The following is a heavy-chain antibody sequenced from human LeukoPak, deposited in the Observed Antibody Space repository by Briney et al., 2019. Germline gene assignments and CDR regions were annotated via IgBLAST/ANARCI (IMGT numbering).Heavy chain of an antibody. J-gene: IGHJ6*03. V-gene: IGHV4-61*02. CDR2: IYTSGST. D-gene: IGHD2-2*01. Sequence: SQTLSLTCTVSGGSISSGSYYWSWIRQPAGKGLEWIGRIYTSGSTNYNPSLKSRVTMSVDTSKNQFSLKLSSVTAADTAVYYCARASIVVVPAAMQADDYYYMDVWGKGTTVTVSS. CDR1: GGSISSGSYY. CDR3: ARASIVVVPAAMQADDYYYMDV.